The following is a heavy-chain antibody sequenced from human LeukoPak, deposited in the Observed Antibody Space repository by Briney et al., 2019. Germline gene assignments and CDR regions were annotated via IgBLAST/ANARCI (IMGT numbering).Heavy chain of an antibody. Sequence: GGSLRLSCAASGFTFDDYAMHWVRQAPGKGLDWVSLISGEGQTTYYADSVRGRFSISRDNNKNSLFLEMNSLTTDDTGFYYCTRDTDFGSPTNYFDHWGQGTLVSVSS. CDR2: ISGEGQTT. J-gene: IGHJ4*02. CDR3: TRDTDFGSPTNYFDH. CDR1: GFTFDDYA. D-gene: IGHD3-10*01. V-gene: IGHV3-43*02.